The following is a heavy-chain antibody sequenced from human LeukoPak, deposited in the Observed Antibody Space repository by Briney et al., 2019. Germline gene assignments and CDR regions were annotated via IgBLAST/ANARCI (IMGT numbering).Heavy chain of an antibody. CDR2: INPNSGGT. Sequence: GASVKVSCKASGYTFTDSYIHWVRQAPGQGLEWMGWINPNSGGTNYAQKLQGRVTMTTDTSTSTAYMELRSLRSDDTAVYYCARLMQDIVVVEGYFDYWGQGTLVTVSS. D-gene: IGHD2-2*01. J-gene: IGHJ4*02. CDR1: GYTFTDSY. V-gene: IGHV1-2*02. CDR3: ARLMQDIVVVEGYFDY.